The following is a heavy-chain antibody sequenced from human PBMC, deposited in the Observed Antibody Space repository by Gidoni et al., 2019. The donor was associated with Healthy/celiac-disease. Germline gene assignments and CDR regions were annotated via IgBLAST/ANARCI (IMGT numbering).Heavy chain of an antibody. J-gene: IGHJ3*02. D-gene: IGHD1-20*01. V-gene: IGHV3-66*02. Sequence: EVQLVESGGGLVQPGGSLRLSCAASGFTVSSNYMSWVRQAPGKGLEWVSVIYSGGSTYYADSVKGRFTISRDNSKNTLYLQMNSLRAEDTAVYYCAREKPHNWNDRWAFDIWGQGTMVTVSS. CDR1: GFTVSSNY. CDR2: IYSGGST. CDR3: AREKPHNWNDRWAFDI.